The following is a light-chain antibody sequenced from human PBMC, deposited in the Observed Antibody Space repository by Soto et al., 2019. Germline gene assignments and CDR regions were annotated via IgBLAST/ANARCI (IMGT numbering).Light chain of an antibody. CDR2: EVN. CDR3: SSYSTTSTLV. CDR1: SSDVGGSDY. V-gene: IGLV2-14*03. Sequence: QSVLTQPASVSGSPGQSVTISCTGASSDVGGSDYVSWYQQHPGKAPKLILYEVNNRPSGVSNHFSGSKSGNTASLIISGLQADDEAEYYCSSYSTTSTLVFXSGTKGTVL. J-gene: IGLJ1*01.